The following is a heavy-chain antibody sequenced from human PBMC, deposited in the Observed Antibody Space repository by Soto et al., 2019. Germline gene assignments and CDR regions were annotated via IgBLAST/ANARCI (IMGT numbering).Heavy chain of an antibody. V-gene: IGHV4-30-2*01. CDR2: IYHSGST. CDR1: GGSISSGDYY. D-gene: IGHD2-15*01. CDR3: ARLLGCSGGSCYQGAFDI. J-gene: IGHJ3*02. Sequence: SETLSLTCSVSGGSISSGDYYWNWIRQPPVKGLEWIGYIYHSGSTYYNPSLKSRVTISVDRSKNQFSLKLSSVTAADTAVYYCARLLGCSGGSCYQGAFDIWGQGTMVTVSS.